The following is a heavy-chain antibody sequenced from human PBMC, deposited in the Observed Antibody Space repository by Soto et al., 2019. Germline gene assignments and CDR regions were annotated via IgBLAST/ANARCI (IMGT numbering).Heavy chain of an antibody. CDR3: ARDWTGDTCPCLDV. D-gene: IGHD3-3*01. V-gene: IGHV3-23*01. J-gene: IGHJ6*02. Sequence: EVQLLESGGGLVQPGGSLRLSCAAAGFTFSNYALTWVRQSPGKGLEWVSTFSGSGGSTYYADSVRGRFTIPRDNSKNSLFMQMNSVRVEDTAIYYCARDWTGDTCPCLDVWGQGTTVSVSS. CDR1: GFTFSNYA. CDR2: FSGSGGST.